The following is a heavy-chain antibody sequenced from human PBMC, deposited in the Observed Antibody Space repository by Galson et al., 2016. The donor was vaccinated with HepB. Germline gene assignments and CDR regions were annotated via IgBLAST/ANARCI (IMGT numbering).Heavy chain of an antibody. CDR2: IRSAGDIT. J-gene: IGHJ5*01. V-gene: IGHV3-23*01. D-gene: IGHD3-22*01. CDR3: ALPSWITTIAVGWFDS. Sequence: SLRLSCAASGFAFDRRALSWVRQAPGKRLEWVSVIRSAGDITYYADSVKGRFTISRDNSKNTLYLQMDSLRAEDTAIYYYALPSWITTIAVGWFDSWGQGTLVTVSS. CDR1: GFAFDRRA.